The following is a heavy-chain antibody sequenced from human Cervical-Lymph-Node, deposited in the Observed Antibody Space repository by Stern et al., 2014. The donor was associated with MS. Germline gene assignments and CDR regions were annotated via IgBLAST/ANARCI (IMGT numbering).Heavy chain of an antibody. V-gene: IGHV5-51*01. CDR2: IYPYDSDT. J-gene: IGHJ4*02. CDR3: ARHVQGFDY. Sequence: MQLVQSGAEVKKPGESLKISCKLSGYSFTIYYIAWVRQMPGKGLEWRAVIYPYDSDTTYSPSFQGQVTISADKSITTAYLQWSSLRASDTAMYYCARHVQGFDYWGQGTLVTVSS. CDR1: GYSFTIYY.